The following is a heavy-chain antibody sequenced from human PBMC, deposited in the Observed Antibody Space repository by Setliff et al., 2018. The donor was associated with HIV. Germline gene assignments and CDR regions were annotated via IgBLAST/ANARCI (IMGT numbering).Heavy chain of an antibody. CDR3: AQAQTSVSGSYYQYLQH. J-gene: IGHJ1*01. CDR1: GFTFSSYS. Sequence: GGSLRLSCAASGFTFSSYSMNWVRQAPGKGLEWVSSLSGSGGSTYYADSVKGRFTISRGNSKNTLYLRMNSLRAEDTAVYYCAQAQTSVSGSYYQYLQHWGQGTLVTVSS. D-gene: IGHD3-10*01. CDR2: LSGSGGST. V-gene: IGHV3-23*01.